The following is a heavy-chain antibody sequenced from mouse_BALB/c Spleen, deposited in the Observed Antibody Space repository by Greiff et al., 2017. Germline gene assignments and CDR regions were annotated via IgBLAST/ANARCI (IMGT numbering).Heavy chain of an antibody. CDR3: ARGFPYGYDEDFDY. V-gene: IGHV5-6-5*01. J-gene: IGHJ2*01. Sequence: EVQLVESGGGLVKPGGSLKLSCAASGFTFSSYAMSWVRQTPEKRLEWVASISSGGSTYYPDSVKGRFTISRDNARNILYLQMSSLRSEDTAMYYCARGFPYGYDEDFDYWGQGTTLTVSS. D-gene: IGHD2-2*01. CDR2: ISSGGST. CDR1: GFTFSSYA.